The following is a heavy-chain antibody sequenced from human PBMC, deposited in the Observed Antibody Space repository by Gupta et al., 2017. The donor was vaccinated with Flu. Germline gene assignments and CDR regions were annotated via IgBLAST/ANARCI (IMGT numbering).Heavy chain of an antibody. J-gene: IGHJ4*02. CDR2: IWYDGTNK. V-gene: IGHV3-33*08. Sequence: QAQLVESGGGVVQPGGSLRLSCAASGFSFSNYGMHWVRQAPGKGLEWVAVIWYDGTNKYHADSVQGRFTISRDTSKNTLFLQMDTLRAEDTAVYYCARGPPIPRPQAFFYDSSGYFHFDFWGQGTLVTVSS. D-gene: IGHD3-22*01. CDR1: GFSFSNYG. CDR3: ARGPPIPRPQAFFYDSSGYFHFDF.